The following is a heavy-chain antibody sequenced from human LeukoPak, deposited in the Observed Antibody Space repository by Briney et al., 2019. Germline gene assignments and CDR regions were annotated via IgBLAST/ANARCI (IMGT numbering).Heavy chain of an antibody. CDR3: ARQRSTLIVARAFDI. D-gene: IGHD2-15*01. CDR2: IYISGST. Sequence: PSETLSLTCAVYGGSFSTYYWSWIRQLAGKGLEWIGHIYISGSTNYNPSLKSRVSMSVDTSKDQFSLKLSSVTAADTAVYYCARQRSTLIVARAFDIWGQGTVVTVSS. V-gene: IGHV4-59*10. CDR1: GGSFSTYY. J-gene: IGHJ3*02.